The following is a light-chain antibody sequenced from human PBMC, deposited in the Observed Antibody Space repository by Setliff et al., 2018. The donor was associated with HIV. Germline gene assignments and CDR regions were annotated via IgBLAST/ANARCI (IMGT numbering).Light chain of an antibody. Sequence: QSALTQPASVSGSPGQSITISCTGTSSDIGGYNYVSWYQQHPGKAPKLMIYDVSNRLSGVSDRFSGSKSGNTASLTISGLQAEDEADYYCCSYTTSITYVFGTGTKVTVL. CDR1: SSDIGGYNY. J-gene: IGLJ1*01. V-gene: IGLV2-14*03. CDR3: CSYTTSITYV. CDR2: DVS.